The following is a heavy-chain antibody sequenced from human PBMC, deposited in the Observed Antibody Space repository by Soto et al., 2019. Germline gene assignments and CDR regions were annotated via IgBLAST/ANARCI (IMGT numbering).Heavy chain of an antibody. CDR2: IYHSGRT. Sequence: SETLSLTCADSGGSISSGGYSWNWIRQPPGKGLEWIGYIYHSGRTYYNASLRSRLTFSVERSKNQFSLNLISVTAADTAVYYCARGFDSYFYGLDVWGQGTTVTVSS. CDR1: GGSISSGGYS. V-gene: IGHV4-30-2*01. D-gene: IGHD3-9*01. CDR3: ARGFDSYFYGLDV. J-gene: IGHJ6*02.